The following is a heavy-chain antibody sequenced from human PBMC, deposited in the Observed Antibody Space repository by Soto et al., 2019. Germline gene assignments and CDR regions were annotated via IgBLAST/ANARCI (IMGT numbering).Heavy chain of an antibody. CDR2: IDPSDSYT. CDR1: GYSFTSYW. V-gene: IGHV5-10-1*01. D-gene: IGHD1-7*01. CDR3: ASSRNWNYVNWFDP. Sequence: GESLKISCKGSGYSFTSYWISWVRQMPGKGLEWMGRIDPSDSYTNYSPSFQGHVTISADKSISTAYLQWGSLKASDTAMYYCASSRNWNYVNWFDPWGQGTLVTVSS. J-gene: IGHJ5*02.